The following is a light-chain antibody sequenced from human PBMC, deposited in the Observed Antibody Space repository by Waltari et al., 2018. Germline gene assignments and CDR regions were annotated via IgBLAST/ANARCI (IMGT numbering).Light chain of an antibody. V-gene: IGLV2-14*01. CDR1: SSDVGGYNY. J-gene: IGLJ1*01. CDR3: SSYTSSSTFYV. CDR2: DVS. Sequence: QSALTQPASVSGSPGQSITISCTGTSSDVGGYNYVSWYQQYPGKAPKLMIYDVSKRPSGVSNRFSGSKSGNMASLTISGLQAEDEADYYCSSYTSSSTFYVFGTGTKVTVL.